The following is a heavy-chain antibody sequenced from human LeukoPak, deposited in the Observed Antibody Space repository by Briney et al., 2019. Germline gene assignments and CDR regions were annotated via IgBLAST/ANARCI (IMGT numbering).Heavy chain of an antibody. V-gene: IGHV4-59*05. CDR3: ARHLFGGAARPDYFDY. CDR1: GGSISSYY. D-gene: IGHD6-6*01. Sequence: PSETLSLTCTVSGGSISSYYWSWIRQPAGKGLEWIGSIYYSGSTYYNPSLKSRVTISVDTSKNQFSLKLSSVTAADTAVYYCARHLFGGAARPDYFDYWGQGTLVTVSS. CDR2: IYYSGST. J-gene: IGHJ4*02.